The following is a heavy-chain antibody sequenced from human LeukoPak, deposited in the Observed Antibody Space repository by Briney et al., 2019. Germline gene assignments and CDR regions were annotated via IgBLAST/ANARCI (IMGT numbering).Heavy chain of an antibody. J-gene: IGHJ4*02. CDR2: IYSGGST. CDR3: ARIDDLGYYFDY. D-gene: IGHD1-14*01. CDR1: GFTVSSNY. V-gene: IGHV3-66*01. Sequence: GGSLRLSCAASGFTVSSNYMSWVRQAPGKGLEWVSVIYSGGSTYYADSVKGRFTISIDNSKNTLYLQMNSLRAEDTAVYYCARIDDLGYYFDYWGQGTLVTVSS.